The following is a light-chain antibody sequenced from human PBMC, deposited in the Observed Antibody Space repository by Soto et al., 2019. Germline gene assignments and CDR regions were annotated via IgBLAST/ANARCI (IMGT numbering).Light chain of an antibody. J-gene: IGLJ1*01. CDR3: QSYDSSLSGHV. V-gene: IGLV1-40*01. Sequence: SVLTQPPSVSGAPGQRVTISCTGSSSNTGAGYDVHWYQQFPGTAPQLLIYANSNRPSGVPDRFSGSKSGTSASLAITGLQAEDEADYYCQSYDSSLSGHVFGTGTKVIVL. CDR1: SSNTGAGYD. CDR2: ANS.